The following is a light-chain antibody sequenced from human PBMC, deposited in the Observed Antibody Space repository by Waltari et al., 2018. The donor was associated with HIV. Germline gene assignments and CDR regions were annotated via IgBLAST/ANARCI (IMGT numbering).Light chain of an antibody. CDR2: RNN. Sequence: QEGLTQPPSVSTGLRTTATLTCTGNRNNVGDEADAWLQHRQGHQPKLLSYRNNNRPSGISERFSASRSGNTASLTITGLQPEDETDYYCSAWDSSLTAWVFGGGTKLTVL. CDR1: RNNVGDEA. J-gene: IGLJ3*02. CDR3: SAWDSSLTAWV. V-gene: IGLV10-54*04.